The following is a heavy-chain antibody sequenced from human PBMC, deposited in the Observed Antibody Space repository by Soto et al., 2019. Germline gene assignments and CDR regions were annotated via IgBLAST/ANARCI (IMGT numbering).Heavy chain of an antibody. CDR3: AKITLLQLPFTIFGVFTSGMDF. Sequence: SETLSLTCTVSGGSISSSSYYWGWIRQPPGKGLEWIGSIYYSGSTYYNPSLKSRVTISVDTSKNQFSLKLSSVTAADTAVYYSAKITLLQLPFTIFGVFTSGMDFVGHGTKVKVSS. D-gene: IGHD3-3*01. CDR1: GGSISSSSYY. CDR2: IYYSGST. V-gene: IGHV4-39*01. J-gene: IGHJ6*02.